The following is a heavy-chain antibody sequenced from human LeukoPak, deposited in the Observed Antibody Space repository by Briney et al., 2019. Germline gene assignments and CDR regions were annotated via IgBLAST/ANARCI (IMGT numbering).Heavy chain of an antibody. J-gene: IGHJ4*02. D-gene: IGHD4-17*01. V-gene: IGHV4-59*08. CDR3: ARRAGYGDNDPFDY. CDR2: IYYSGST. CDR1: GGSISSYY. Sequence: SETLSLTCTVSGGSISSYYWSWIRQPPGKGLEWIGYIYYSGSTNYNPSLKSRVTISVDTSKNQFSLKLSSVTAADTAVYYCARRAGYGDNDPFDYWGQGTLVTVSS.